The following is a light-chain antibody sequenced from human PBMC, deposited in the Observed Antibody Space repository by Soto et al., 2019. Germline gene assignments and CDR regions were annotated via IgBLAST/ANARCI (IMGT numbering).Light chain of an antibody. CDR2: GNS. Sequence: QSVLTQPPSVSGAPGQRVTISCTGSDSNIGARYHVHWYQQLPGKAPRLIIYGNSNRPSGVPDRFSGSKSGSSASLAISGLQADVEATYYCQSYDSNLSGRVFGEGTKLTVL. CDR3: QSYDSNLSGRV. V-gene: IGLV1-40*01. CDR1: DSNIGARYH. J-gene: IGLJ3*02.